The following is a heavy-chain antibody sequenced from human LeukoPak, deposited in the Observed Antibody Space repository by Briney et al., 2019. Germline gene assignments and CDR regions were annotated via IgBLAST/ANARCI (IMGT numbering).Heavy chain of an antibody. CDR2: ITSSSTYI. Sequence: GGSLRLSCAASGFTFSSYNMNWVRQAPGKGPEWVSSITSSSTYIYYADSVKGRFTISGDDAKNSLSLQMNSLRAEDTATYYCARIQLYHGDFDSWGQGTLVTVSS. CDR1: GFTFSSYN. D-gene: IGHD1-1*01. J-gene: IGHJ4*02. CDR3: ARIQLYHGDFDS. V-gene: IGHV3-21*01.